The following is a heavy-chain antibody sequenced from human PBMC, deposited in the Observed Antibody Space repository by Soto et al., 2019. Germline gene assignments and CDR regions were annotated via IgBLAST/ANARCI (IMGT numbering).Heavy chain of an antibody. Sequence: SMRLSCAASGFTFSSYGMHWVRQAPGKGPEWLSLIWHDGGNTYSADSVKGRFTISRDNSKNTLHLQMNRLRVEDTAVYYCARDRITIAGNFYYGVDVWGQGTTVTVSS. V-gene: IGHV3-33*01. J-gene: IGHJ6*02. D-gene: IGHD3-10*01. CDR1: GFTFSSYG. CDR2: IWHDGGNT. CDR3: ARDRITIAGNFYYGVDV.